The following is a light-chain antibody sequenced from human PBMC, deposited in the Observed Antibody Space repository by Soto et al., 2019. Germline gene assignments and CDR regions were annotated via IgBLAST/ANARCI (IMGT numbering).Light chain of an antibody. CDR2: GAS. V-gene: IGKV3-15*01. J-gene: IGKJ4*01. CDR1: QSVGSS. Sequence: EIVMTQSPATLSVSPGERATLSCRGSQSVGSSLAWYQQKPGQAPRLLIYGASTRATGVPARFSGSGSGTEFTFTISSLQSEDFAVYYCQQHNGWPLTFGGGTKVES. CDR3: QQHNGWPLT.